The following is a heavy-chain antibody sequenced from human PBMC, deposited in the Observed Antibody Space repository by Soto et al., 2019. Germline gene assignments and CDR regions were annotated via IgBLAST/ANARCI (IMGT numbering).Heavy chain of an antibody. D-gene: IGHD5-12*01. Sequence: PSETLSLTCTVSGGSISSGGYYWSWIRQHPGKGLEWIGYIYYSGSTYYNPSLKSRVTISVDTSKNQFSLKLSSVTAADTAVYYCARKNVDIVATTPFDYWGQGTLVTVSS. V-gene: IGHV4-31*03. CDR1: GGSISSGGYY. J-gene: IGHJ4*02. CDR2: IYYSGST. CDR3: ARKNVDIVATTPFDY.